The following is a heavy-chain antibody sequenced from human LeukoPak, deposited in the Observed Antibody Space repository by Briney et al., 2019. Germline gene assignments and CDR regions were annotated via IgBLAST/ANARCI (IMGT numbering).Heavy chain of an antibody. D-gene: IGHD6-13*01. CDR3: ARGGSRWSAEYFQH. V-gene: IGHV4-4*07. CDR1: GGSISSYY. CDR2: IYISGST. Sequence: SETLSLTCTVSGGSISSYYWSWIRQPAGKGLEWIGRIYISGSTYYNPSLKSRVTISVDTSKNQVSLQLSSVTAADTAVYYCARGGSRWSAEYFQHWGQGTLVTVSS. J-gene: IGHJ1*01.